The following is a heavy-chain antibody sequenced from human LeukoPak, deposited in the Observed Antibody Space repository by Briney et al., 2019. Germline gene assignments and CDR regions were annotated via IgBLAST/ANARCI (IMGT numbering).Heavy chain of an antibody. CDR2: ISSNGGST. J-gene: IGHJ6*03. CDR3: ARERLSSYYYYMDV. V-gene: IGHV3-64*01. CDR1: GFTFSSYA. D-gene: IGHD3-10*02. Sequence: GGSLRLSCAASGFTFSSYAMHWVRQAPGKGLEYVSAISSNGGSTYYANSVKGRFTISRDNSKNTLYLQMSSRRAEDMAVYYCARERLSSYYYYMDVWGEGTTVTTSS.